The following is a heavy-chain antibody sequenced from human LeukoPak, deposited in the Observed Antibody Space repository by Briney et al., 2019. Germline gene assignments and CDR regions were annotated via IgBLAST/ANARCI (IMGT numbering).Heavy chain of an antibody. Sequence: PGASVKVSCKASGYSFTSYGISWVRQAPGQGLEWMGWISAYNGNTNYAQRLQGRVTMTTDTSTSTAYMELRSLTSDDTAVYYCARRLRGNDAFDIWGQGTMVTVSS. D-gene: IGHD1-26*01. J-gene: IGHJ3*02. CDR1: GYSFTSYG. V-gene: IGHV1-18*01. CDR2: ISAYNGNT. CDR3: ARRLRGNDAFDI.